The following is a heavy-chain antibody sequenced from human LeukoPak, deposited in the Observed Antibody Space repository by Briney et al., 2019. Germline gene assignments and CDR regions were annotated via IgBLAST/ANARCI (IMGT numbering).Heavy chain of an antibody. Sequence: PGGSLRLSCAASGSTFSSYWMSWVRQAPGKGLEWVANIKQDGSEKYYVDSVKGRFTISRDNAKNSLYLQMNSLRAEDTAVYYCAREHYYGSGSYYNPLGYWGQGTLVTVSS. J-gene: IGHJ4*02. CDR3: AREHYYGSGSYYNPLGY. V-gene: IGHV3-7*01. D-gene: IGHD3-10*01. CDR2: IKQDGSEK. CDR1: GSTFSSYW.